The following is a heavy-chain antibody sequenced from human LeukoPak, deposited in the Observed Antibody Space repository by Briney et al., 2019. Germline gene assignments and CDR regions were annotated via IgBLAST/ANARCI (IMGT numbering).Heavy chain of an antibody. J-gene: IGHJ4*02. CDR3: ARGLGRYSSS. CDR2: INHSGST. V-gene: IGHV4-31*03. Sequence: PSETLSLTCTVSGGSISSGGYYWSWIRQHPGKGLEWIGEINHSGSTNYNPSLKSRVTISVDTSKNQFSLKLSSVTAADTAVYYCARGLGRYSSSWGQGTLVTVSS. D-gene: IGHD6-13*01. CDR1: GGSISSGGYY.